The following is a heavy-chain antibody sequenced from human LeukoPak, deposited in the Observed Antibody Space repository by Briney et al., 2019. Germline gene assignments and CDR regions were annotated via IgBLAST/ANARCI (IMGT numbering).Heavy chain of an antibody. Sequence: SETLSLTCAVYGGSFSGYYWSWIRQPPGKGLEWIGEINHSGSTNYNPSLKSRVTISVDTSKNQFSLKLSSVTAADTAVYYCARRYYYYYYMDVWGKGTTVTVSS. CDR1: GGSFSGYY. V-gene: IGHV4-34*01. CDR2: INHSGST. CDR3: ARRYYYYYYMDV. J-gene: IGHJ6*03.